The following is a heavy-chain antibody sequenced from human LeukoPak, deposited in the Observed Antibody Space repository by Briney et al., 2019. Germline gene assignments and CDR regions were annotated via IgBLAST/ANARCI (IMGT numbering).Heavy chain of an antibody. Sequence: ASVKVSCKASGYTFTGYYMHWVRQAPGQGLEWMGWINPNSGGTNYAQKFQGRVTMTRDTSISTAYMELSRLRSDDTAVYYRARTPWELLHFDYWGQGTLVTVSS. V-gene: IGHV1-2*02. CDR2: INPNSGGT. CDR3: ARTPWELLHFDY. D-gene: IGHD1-26*01. CDR1: GYTFTGYY. J-gene: IGHJ4*02.